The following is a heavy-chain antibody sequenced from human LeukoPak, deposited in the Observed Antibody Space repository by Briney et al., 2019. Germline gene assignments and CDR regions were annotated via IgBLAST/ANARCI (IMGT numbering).Heavy chain of an antibody. Sequence: PGGSLRLSCAASGFTFDDYGMTWVRQAPGKGLEWVGRIKSKTDGGTTDYAAPVKGRFTISRDDSKSTLFLQMNSLKTEDTAVYYCTTDPPLDFYYDTSGLGYFQFWGQGTLVTVSS. D-gene: IGHD3-22*01. CDR2: IKSKTDGGTT. CDR1: GFTFDDYG. V-gene: IGHV3-15*01. CDR3: TTDPPLDFYYDTSGLGYFQF. J-gene: IGHJ1*01.